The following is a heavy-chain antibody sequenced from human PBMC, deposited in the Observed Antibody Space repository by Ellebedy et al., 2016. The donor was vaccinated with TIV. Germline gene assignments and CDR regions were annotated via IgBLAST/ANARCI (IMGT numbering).Heavy chain of an antibody. Sequence: GESLKISCAASGFTFSSYGMHWVRQAPGKGLEWVAVIWYDGSNKYYADSVKGRFTISRDNSENTLFLQMHSLRGEDTAVYYCARDRNYYYDSSGYYGDWGQGTLVTVSS. V-gene: IGHV3-33*08. CDR1: GFTFSSYG. CDR3: ARDRNYYYDSSGYYGD. CDR2: IWYDGSNK. D-gene: IGHD3-22*01. J-gene: IGHJ4*02.